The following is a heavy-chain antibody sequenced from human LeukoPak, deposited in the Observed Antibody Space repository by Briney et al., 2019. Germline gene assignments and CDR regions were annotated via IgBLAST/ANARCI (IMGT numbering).Heavy chain of an antibody. D-gene: IGHD3-3*01. CDR1: AFTLSNYS. CDR2: ISSSSRTI. Sequence: GGSLRLSCAASAFTLSNYSMAWVRQAPGKGLEWISYISSSSRTIYYADSVKGRFTISRDNAKNSLSVQMTTPRAEDTAVYYCARLFWNGYYPISFDHYYGMDVWGQGTTVTVSS. J-gene: IGHJ6*02. CDR3: ARLFWNGYYPISFDHYYGMDV. V-gene: IGHV3-48*01.